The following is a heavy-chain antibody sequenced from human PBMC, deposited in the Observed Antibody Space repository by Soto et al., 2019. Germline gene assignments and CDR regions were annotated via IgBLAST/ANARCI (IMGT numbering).Heavy chain of an antibody. CDR3: AKVLNIVVVVAATARSNWFDP. D-gene: IGHD2-15*01. Sequence: GGSLRLSCAASGFTFSSYAMSWVRQAPGKGLEWVSAISGSGGSTYYADSVKGRFTISRDNSKNTLYLQMNSLRAEDTAVYYCAKVLNIVVVVAATARSNWFDPWGQGTLVTVSS. CDR2: ISGSGGST. CDR1: GFTFSSYA. J-gene: IGHJ5*02. V-gene: IGHV3-23*01.